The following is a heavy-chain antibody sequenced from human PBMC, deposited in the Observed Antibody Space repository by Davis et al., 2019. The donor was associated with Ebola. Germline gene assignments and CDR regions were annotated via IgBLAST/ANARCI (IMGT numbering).Heavy chain of an antibody. V-gene: IGHV3-21*01. J-gene: IGHJ1*01. CDR2: ISSDGSYI. CDR3: ARGTYYYDSSGYSEYFQH. Sequence: GESLKVSCAASGFPFSSYTMNWVRQALGNWLEWVSSISSDGSYIFYADSVKGRFTISRDNSKNTLYLQMNSLRAEDTAVYYCARGTYYYDSSGYSEYFQHWGQGTLVTVSS. D-gene: IGHD3-22*01. CDR1: GFPFSSYT.